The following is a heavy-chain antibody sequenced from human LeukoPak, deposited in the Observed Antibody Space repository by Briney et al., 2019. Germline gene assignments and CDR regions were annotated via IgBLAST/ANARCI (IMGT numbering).Heavy chain of an antibody. D-gene: IGHD4-17*01. Sequence: ASVKVSCKAFNYTFTSYGISWVRQAPGKGLEWMAWISPYNGRTLYSAKLQGRVTLTRDTTTDTAYMELTSLKSDDTAVYYCARDSLDYGDYEDLPGVSYWGQGTLVTVSS. J-gene: IGHJ4*02. CDR1: NYTFTSYG. CDR3: ARDSLDYGDYEDLPGVSY. CDR2: ISPYNGRT. V-gene: IGHV1-18*01.